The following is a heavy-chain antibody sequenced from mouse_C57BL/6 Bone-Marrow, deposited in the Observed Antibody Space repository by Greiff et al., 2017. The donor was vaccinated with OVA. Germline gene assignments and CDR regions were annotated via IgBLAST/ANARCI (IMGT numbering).Heavy chain of an antibody. D-gene: IGHD5-1*01. V-gene: IGHV2-6-1*01. CDR2: IWSDGST. CDR3: ARHDLRGAMDY. Sequence: QVQLQQSGPGLVAPSQSLSITCTVSGFSFNSYGVHWVRQPPGKGLEWLVVIWSDGSTTYNSALKTKLSISKDNSNIQVYLKMNSLPTDDTAMYYCARHDLRGAMDYWGQGTSVTVSS. J-gene: IGHJ4*01. CDR1: GFSFNSYG.